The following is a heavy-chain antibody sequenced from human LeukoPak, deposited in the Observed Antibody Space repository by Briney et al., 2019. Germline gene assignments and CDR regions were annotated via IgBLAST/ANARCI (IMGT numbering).Heavy chain of an antibody. V-gene: IGHV3-73*01. J-gene: IGHJ4*02. Sequence: PGVSLRLSCAVSGFTFSGSAMHWVRQASGKGLEWVGRIRSKANSYATAYAASVKGRFTISRDDSKNTAYLQMNSLKTEDTAVYYCTRLAGTTIGYFDYWGQGTLVTVSS. CDR1: GFTFSGSA. CDR3: TRLAGTTIGYFDY. CDR2: IRSKANSYAT. D-gene: IGHD1-7*01.